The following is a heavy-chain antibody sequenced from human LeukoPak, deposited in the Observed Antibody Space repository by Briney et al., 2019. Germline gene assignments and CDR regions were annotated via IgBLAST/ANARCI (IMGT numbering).Heavy chain of an antibody. CDR2: IIGSAVNT. CDR3: AKGVGGYKIFEY. J-gene: IGHJ4*02. Sequence: GGSLRLSCGASGLTVSSYGMSWVRQAPGKGLEWVSTIIGSAVNTYYADSVKGRFTISRDDSKNTVYLQMNSLRAEDTAVYYCAKGVGGYKIFEYWGQGTLVTVSS. V-gene: IGHV3-23*01. D-gene: IGHD3-22*01. CDR1: GLTVSSYG.